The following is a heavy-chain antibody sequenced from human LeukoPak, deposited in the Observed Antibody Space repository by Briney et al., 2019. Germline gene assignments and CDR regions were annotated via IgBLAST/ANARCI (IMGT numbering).Heavy chain of an antibody. CDR3: AKDRALWSFDY. D-gene: IGHD1-1*01. CDR2: ITGSGSNT. V-gene: IGHV3-23*01. CDR1: GFTFSYSA. Sequence: GGSLRLSCAASGFTFSYSAMTWVRQAPGKGLEWVSAITGSGSNTYYADSVKGRFTISRDNSENMVYLQMNSLRAEDMAVYYCAKDRALWSFDYWGQGTLVTVSS. J-gene: IGHJ4*02.